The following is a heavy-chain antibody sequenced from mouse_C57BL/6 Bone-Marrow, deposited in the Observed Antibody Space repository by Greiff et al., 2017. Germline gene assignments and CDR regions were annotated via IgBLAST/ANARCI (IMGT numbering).Heavy chain of an antibody. V-gene: IGHV1-82*01. CDR3: ARWPGSDY. CDR2: IYPGDGDT. CDR1: GYAFRSSW. J-gene: IGHJ2*01. Sequence: VQLQQSGPALVKPGASVKISCKASGYAFRSSWMNWVKQRPGKGLEWIGRIYPGDGDTNYNGKFKGKATLTADKSSSTAYMQLSSLTSEDSAVYFCARWPGSDYWGQGTTLTVSS.